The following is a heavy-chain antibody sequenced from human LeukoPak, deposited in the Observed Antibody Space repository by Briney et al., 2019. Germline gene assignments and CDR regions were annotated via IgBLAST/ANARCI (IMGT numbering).Heavy chain of an antibody. CDR3: ARDSNSSSFDY. CDR1: GYTFTSHY. CDR2: INPSDGST. J-gene: IGHJ4*02. D-gene: IGHD6-6*01. V-gene: IGHV1-46*01. Sequence: GASLKVSCKASGYTFTSHYMHWVRQAPGQGLEWMGIINPSDGSTTSAQKFKGRVTSTGETSTSTVYMGLSSLRSEDTAVYYCARDSNSSSFDYWGQGILVTVSS.